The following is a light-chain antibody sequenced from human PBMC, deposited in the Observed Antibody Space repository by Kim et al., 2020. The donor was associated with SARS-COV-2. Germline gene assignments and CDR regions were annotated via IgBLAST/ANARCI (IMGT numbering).Light chain of an antibody. Sequence: DVVMTQSPLSLPVTLGKPASISCRSSQSLVYSDGNTYLNWFHQRPGQSPRRLIYMVSNRDSGVPDRFSGSGSGDSFTLRISRVDAEDVGFSFLIQATYCPFTFGPGTKVDIK. CDR3: IQATYCPFT. V-gene: IGKV2-30*01. CDR1: QSLVYSDGNTY. CDR2: MVS. J-gene: IGKJ3*01.